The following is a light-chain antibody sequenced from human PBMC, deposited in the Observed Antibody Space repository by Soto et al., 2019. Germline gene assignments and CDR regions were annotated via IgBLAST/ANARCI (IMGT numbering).Light chain of an antibody. CDR3: AAWDDSLNGVV. CDR1: SSNIGSKT. CDR2: SNN. J-gene: IGLJ2*01. Sequence: QSVLTQPPSASGTPGQRVTISCSGSSSNIGSKTVNWYQQLPGTAPKLLIYSNNQRPSGVPDRFSGSKSGTSASLAISGLQSEDEADYYCAAWDDSLNGVVFGGGTKHTVL. V-gene: IGLV1-44*01.